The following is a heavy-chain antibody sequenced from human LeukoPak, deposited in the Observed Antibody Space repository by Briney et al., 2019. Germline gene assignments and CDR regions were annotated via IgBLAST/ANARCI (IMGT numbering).Heavy chain of an antibody. CDR1: GFTFSSYG. CDR3: AKDVPLGGGYGVFDY. CDR2: ISGGGST. J-gene: IGHJ4*02. D-gene: IGHD5-12*01. Sequence: GGTLRLSCAAFGFTFSSYGMSWVRQAPGKGLEWVSAISGGGSTYCADSVKGRFTISRDNSKNTLYLQMNSLRAEDTAVYYCAKDVPLGGGYGVFDYWGQGTLVTVSS. V-gene: IGHV3-23*01.